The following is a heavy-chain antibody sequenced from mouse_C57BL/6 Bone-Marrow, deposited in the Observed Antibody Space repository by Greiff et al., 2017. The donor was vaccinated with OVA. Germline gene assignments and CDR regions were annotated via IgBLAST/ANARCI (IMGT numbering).Heavy chain of an antibody. CDR3: VLGRAVADWYFDV. D-gene: IGHD1-1*01. CDR1: GYTFTSYW. CDR2: IDPNSGGT. Sequence: QVQLKQPGAELVKPGASVKLSCKASGYTFTSYWMHWVKQRPGRGLEWIGRIDPNSGGTKYNEKFKSKATLTVDKPYSTAYMQLSSLTSEDSAFYYCVLGRAVADWYFDVWGTGTTVTVSS. V-gene: IGHV1-72*01. J-gene: IGHJ1*03.